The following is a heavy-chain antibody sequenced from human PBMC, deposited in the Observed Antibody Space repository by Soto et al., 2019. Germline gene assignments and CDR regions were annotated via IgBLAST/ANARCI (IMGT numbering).Heavy chain of an antibody. CDR3: ARHSYYYDSSGYLWYFDY. V-gene: IGHV4-39*01. CDR2: IYYSGST. CDR1: GGSISSSSYY. J-gene: IGHJ4*02. Sequence: KSSETLSLTCTVSGGSISSSSYYWGWIRQPPGKGLEWIGSIYYSGSTYYNPSLKSRVTISVDTSKNQFSLKLSSVTAPDTAVYYCARHSYYYDSSGYLWYFDYWGQGTLVTVSS. D-gene: IGHD3-22*01.